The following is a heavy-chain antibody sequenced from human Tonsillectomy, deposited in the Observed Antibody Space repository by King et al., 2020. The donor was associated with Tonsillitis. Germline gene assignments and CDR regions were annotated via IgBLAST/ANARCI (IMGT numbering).Heavy chain of an antibody. CDR3: AREGISDCGGDCPFDY. D-gene: IGHD2-21*02. J-gene: IGHJ4*02. CDR1: GFTFSSYY. V-gene: IGHV3-7*01. Sequence: DVQLVESGGGLVQPGESLRLSCAASGFTFSSYYMSWVRQAPGKGLEWVANIKEDGSETYYVDSVRGRFTISRDNAKNSLFLQMNSLSAEDTVVYYCAREGISDCGGDCPFDYWGQGSLVTVSS. CDR2: IKEDGSET.